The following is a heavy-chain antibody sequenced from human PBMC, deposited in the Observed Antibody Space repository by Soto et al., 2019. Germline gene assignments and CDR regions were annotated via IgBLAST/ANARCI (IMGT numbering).Heavy chain of an antibody. V-gene: IGHV2-70*04. CDR1: GFSLITSGMR. Sequence: SGPTLVNPAETLTLTCGVSGFSLITSGMRVSWIRQPPGKALEWLARIDWDDDKFYSTSLKTRLTISKDTSKNQVVLTMTNMDPVDTATYYSARTVGYNKYFDLWGRGTLVTVSS. J-gene: IGHJ2*01. CDR2: IDWDDDK. D-gene: IGHD4-4*01. CDR3: ARTVGYNKYFDL.